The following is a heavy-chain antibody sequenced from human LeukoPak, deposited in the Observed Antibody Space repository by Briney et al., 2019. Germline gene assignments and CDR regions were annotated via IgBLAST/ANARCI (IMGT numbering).Heavy chain of an antibody. J-gene: IGHJ6*02. V-gene: IGHV1-69*04. CDR1: GGTFSSYA. CDR2: IIPIFGIA. Sequence: SVKVSCKASGGTFSSYAISWVRQAPGQGLEWMGRIIPIFGIANYAQKFQGRVTITADKSTSTAYMELSSLRSEDTAVYYCAKRRYSGYDDYYYGMDVWGQRTTVTVSS. D-gene: IGHD5-12*01. CDR3: AKRRYSGYDDYYYGMDV.